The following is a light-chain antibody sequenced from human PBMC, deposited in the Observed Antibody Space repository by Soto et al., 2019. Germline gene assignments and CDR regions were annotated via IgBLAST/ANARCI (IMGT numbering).Light chain of an antibody. CDR1: QSVSSSY. CDR2: GAS. Sequence: EIVLTQSPGTLSLSPGERATLSCRASQSVSSSYLAWYQQKPGQAPRLLIYGASSRATDIPDRFSGSGSGTDFTLTISRLEPEDFAVYYCRQYGSSPRTFGQGTKVEI. CDR3: RQYGSSPRT. J-gene: IGKJ1*01. V-gene: IGKV3-20*01.